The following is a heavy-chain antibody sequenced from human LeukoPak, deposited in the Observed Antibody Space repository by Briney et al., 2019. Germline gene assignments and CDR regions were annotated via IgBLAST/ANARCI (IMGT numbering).Heavy chain of an antibody. J-gene: IGHJ4*02. CDR3: AIGVAPFDY. CDR2: INHSGST. V-gene: IGHV4-34*01. CDR1: GGSFSGYY. D-gene: IGHD3-3*01. Sequence: SETLSLTCAVYGGSFSGYYWSWIRQPPGKGLEWIGEINHSGSTNYNPSLKSRATISVDTSTNQFSLKLPSVTAADTAVYYCAIGVAPFDYWGEGTLVTASS.